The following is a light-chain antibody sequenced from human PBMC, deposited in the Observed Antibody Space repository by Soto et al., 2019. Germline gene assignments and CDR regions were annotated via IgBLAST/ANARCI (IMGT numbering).Light chain of an antibody. V-gene: IGKV1-39*01. J-gene: IGKJ5*01. CDR3: QQSYSTPPIT. CDR2: AAS. Sequence: DIQMTQSPSSLSASVGDRVTITCRASQSISSYVNWYQQKPGKAPKLLIYAASSLQSGVPSRFSGSGSGTDFTLTISSLQPEDVATYYCQQSYSTPPITFVQGTLLEIK. CDR1: QSISSY.